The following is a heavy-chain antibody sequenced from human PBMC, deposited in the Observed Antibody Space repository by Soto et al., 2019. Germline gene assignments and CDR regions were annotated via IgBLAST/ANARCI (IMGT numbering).Heavy chain of an antibody. Sequence: SETLSLTCTVSGGSISSYYWSWIRQPPGKGLEWIGYIYYSGSTNYNPSLKSRVTISVDTSKNQFSLKLSSVTAADTAVYYCAREWGYCSGGSCYRFYDYWGQRTRVTVSS. V-gene: IGHV4-59*01. CDR3: AREWGYCSGGSCYRFYDY. CDR1: GGSISSYY. CDR2: IYYSGST. J-gene: IGHJ4*02. D-gene: IGHD2-15*01.